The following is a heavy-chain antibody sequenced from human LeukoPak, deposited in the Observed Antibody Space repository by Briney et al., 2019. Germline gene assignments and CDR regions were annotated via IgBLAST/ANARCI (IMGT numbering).Heavy chain of an antibody. D-gene: IGHD3-10*01. Sequence: ASVKVSCKASGYTFTSYGISWVRQAPGQGLEWMGGFDPEDGETIYAQKFQGRVTMTEDTSTDTAYMELSSLRSEDTAVYYCATSLITMVRGVTPYYYYYMDVWGKGTTVTISS. J-gene: IGHJ6*03. CDR1: GYTFTSYG. V-gene: IGHV1-24*01. CDR3: ATSLITMVRGVTPYYYYYMDV. CDR2: FDPEDGET.